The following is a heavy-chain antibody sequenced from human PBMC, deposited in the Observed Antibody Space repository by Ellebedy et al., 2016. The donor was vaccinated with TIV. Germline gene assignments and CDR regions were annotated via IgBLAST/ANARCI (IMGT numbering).Heavy chain of an antibody. V-gene: IGHV5-51*01. CDR1: GFSFTSYW. J-gene: IGHJ4*02. CDR3: ARALIPSATVAH. CDR2: IYPGDSET. Sequence: GESLKISCKGSGFSFTSYWIGWVRQMPGKGLEWMGIIYPGDSETRYSPSSQGQVTISVDKSISTAYLQWSSLKASDTAMYYSARALIPSATVAHWGQGTLLTVSS. D-gene: IGHD4-23*01.